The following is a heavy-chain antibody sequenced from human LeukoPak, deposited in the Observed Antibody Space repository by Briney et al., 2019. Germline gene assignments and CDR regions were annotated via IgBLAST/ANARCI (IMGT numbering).Heavy chain of an antibody. Sequence: PSETLSLTCSVSGDSISIYYWTWIRQPPGKGLEWIGCIDHTGTTSYNPSLNSRVTISRDTSKNHFSLDLTSVTAADTAVYYCARQTGSGLFILPGGQGTLVTVSS. CDR1: GDSISIYY. V-gene: IGHV4-59*01. CDR2: IDHTGTT. D-gene: IGHD3/OR15-3a*01. J-gene: IGHJ4*02. CDR3: ARQTGSGLFILP.